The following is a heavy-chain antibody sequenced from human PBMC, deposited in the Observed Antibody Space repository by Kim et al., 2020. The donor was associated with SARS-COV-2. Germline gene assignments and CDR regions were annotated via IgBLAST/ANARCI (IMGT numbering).Heavy chain of an antibody. J-gene: IGHJ4*02. D-gene: IGHD6-19*01. Sequence: YNDYAVSVKSRITINPDTSKTQFSLQLNSVTPEDTAVYYCARGEAGTLDYWGQGTLVTVSS. CDR2: YN. CDR3: ARGEAGTLDY. V-gene: IGHV6-1*01.